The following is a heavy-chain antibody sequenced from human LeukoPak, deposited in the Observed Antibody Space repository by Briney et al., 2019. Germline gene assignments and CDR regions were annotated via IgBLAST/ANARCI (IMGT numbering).Heavy chain of an antibody. CDR3: ARVIGSSWYRDYYYYYGMDV. CDR2: IIPILGIA. Sequence: SVKVSCKASGGTFSSYAISWMRQAPGQGLEWMGRIIPILGIANYAQKFQGRVTITADKSTSTAYMELSSLRSEDTAVYYWARVIGSSWYRDYYYYYGMDVWGQGTTVTVSS. J-gene: IGHJ6*02. V-gene: IGHV1-69*04. D-gene: IGHD6-13*01. CDR1: GGTFSSYA.